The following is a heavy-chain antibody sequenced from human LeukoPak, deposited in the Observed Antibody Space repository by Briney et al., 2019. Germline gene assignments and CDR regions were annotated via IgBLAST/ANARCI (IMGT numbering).Heavy chain of an antibody. Sequence: ASVKVSCKASGYTFTDYYIHWVRQAPGQGLGCMGRINPNSGGTNYAQKFQGRVTMTRDTSISTAYMELSGLRSDDTAVYYCARDTPGWFIYWGQGTLVTVSS. D-gene: IGHD2-8*02. J-gene: IGHJ4*02. CDR1: GYTFTDYY. V-gene: IGHV1-2*06. CDR3: ARDTPGWFIY. CDR2: INPNSGGT.